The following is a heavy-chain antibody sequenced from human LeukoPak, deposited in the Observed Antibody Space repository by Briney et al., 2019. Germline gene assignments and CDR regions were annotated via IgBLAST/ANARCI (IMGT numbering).Heavy chain of an antibody. CDR1: GFAFSSHG. J-gene: IGHJ3*01. Sequence: GGSLRLSCAASGFAFSSHGMNWVRQAPGKGLEWVSIISYDGGEKYYADSVKGRFTISRDNSKNTVYLQVDSLRLEDTAVYYCAKARSTYCRGGTCYSTGFEVWGQGTVVTVSS. CDR3: AKARSTYCRGGTCYSTGFEV. CDR2: ISYDGGEK. V-gene: IGHV3-30*18. D-gene: IGHD2-15*01.